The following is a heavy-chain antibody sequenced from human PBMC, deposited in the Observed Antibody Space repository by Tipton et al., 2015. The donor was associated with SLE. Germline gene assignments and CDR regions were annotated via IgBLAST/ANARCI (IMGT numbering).Heavy chain of an antibody. CDR2: VFYTGST. CDR1: GGSMTFYY. D-gene: IGHD3-3*01. V-gene: IGHV4-59*01. CDR3: ARVRRGADFWSGNDGFDI. Sequence: TLSLTCTVSGGSMTFYYWSWIRQPPGRGLEWIGDVFYTGSTSQSPSLKGRLTMSTDTSKNQFSLRLSAVTAADTAVYYCARVRRGADFWSGNDGFDIWGQGTMVTVSS. J-gene: IGHJ3*02.